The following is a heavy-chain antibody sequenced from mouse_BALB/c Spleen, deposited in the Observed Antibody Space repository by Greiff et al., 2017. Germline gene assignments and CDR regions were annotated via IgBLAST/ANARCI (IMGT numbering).Heavy chain of an antibody. Sequence: EVNVVESGGGLVQPGGSRKLSCAASGFTFSSFGMHWVRQAPEKGLEWVAYISSGSSTIYYADTVKGRFTISRDNPKNTLFLQMTSLRSEDTAMYYCARSGYDYEGPGAMDYWGQGTSVTVSS. CDR1: GFTFSSFG. V-gene: IGHV5-17*02. CDR3: ARSGYDYEGPGAMDY. CDR2: ISSGSSTI. J-gene: IGHJ4*01. D-gene: IGHD2-4*01.